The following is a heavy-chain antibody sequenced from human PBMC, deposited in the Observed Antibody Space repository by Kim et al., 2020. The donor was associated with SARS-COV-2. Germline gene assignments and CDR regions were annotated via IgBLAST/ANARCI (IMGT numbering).Heavy chain of an antibody. CDR2: IKSKTDGGTT. D-gene: IGHD1-26*01. Sequence: GGSLRLSCAASGFTFSNAWMSWVRQAPGKGLEWVSRIKSKTDGGTTDYAAPVKGRFTISRDDSKNTLYLQMNSLKTEDTAVYYCTTLKWELPTYWGQGT. J-gene: IGHJ4*02. CDR1: GFTFSNAW. V-gene: IGHV3-15*01. CDR3: TTLKWELPTY.